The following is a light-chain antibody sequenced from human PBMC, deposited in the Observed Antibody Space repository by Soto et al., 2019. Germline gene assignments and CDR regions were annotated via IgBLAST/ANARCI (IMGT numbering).Light chain of an antibody. J-gene: IGKJ1*01. V-gene: IGKV3-20*01. CDR2: GAS. CDR1: QSFAINY. CDR3: QQYGSALWT. Sequence: ETVLTHSPSSPFLSHEERATLYCRASQSFAINYLAWYQQKPGQAPRYLICGASNRATGIPASFIGRGSGTDFPRTISSLEHEAFAVYYCQQYGSALWTFGQGTKVDI.